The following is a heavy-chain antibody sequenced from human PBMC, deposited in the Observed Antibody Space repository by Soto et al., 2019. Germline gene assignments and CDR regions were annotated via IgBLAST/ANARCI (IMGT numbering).Heavy chain of an antibody. D-gene: IGHD2-15*01. J-gene: IGHJ4*02. V-gene: IGHV3-11*05. CDR3: AREYSPYFFDY. CDR1: GFTFSDYY. Sequence: QVQLVESGGGLVKPGGSLRLSCAASGFTFSDYYMTWIRQAPGKGLEWVSYIGSSSSYTNYADSVKGRFTISRDNAKNSGYLQMNSLRAEDTAVDYWAREYSPYFFDYWGQGTLVTVSS. CDR2: IGSSSSYT.